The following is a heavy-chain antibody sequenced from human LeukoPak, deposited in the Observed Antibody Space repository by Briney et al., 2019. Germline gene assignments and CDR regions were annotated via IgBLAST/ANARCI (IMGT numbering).Heavy chain of an antibody. V-gene: IGHV3-74*01. CDR2: ISGDGSTT. Sequence: GGSLRLSCAAIGFTSNYWMHWVRQAPGKGLVWVSRISGDGSTTFYADSVKGRFTISRDNSKNTLYLQMNSLRAEDTAVYYCASILIAVAGTGDLYGMDVWGQGTTVTVSS. J-gene: IGHJ6*02. CDR3: ASILIAVAGTGDLYGMDV. CDR1: GFTSNYW. D-gene: IGHD6-19*01.